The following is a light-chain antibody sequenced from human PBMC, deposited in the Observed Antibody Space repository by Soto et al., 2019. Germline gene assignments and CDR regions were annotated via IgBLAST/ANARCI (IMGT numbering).Light chain of an antibody. Sequence: AIRMTQSPSSFSASTGDRVTITCRASQGISSYLSWYQQNPGKAPKLLIYAASSLQSGVPSRFIGSVSGTDFTLTISCLQSEDFATYYCQQYYSYPPLTFGGGTKVQIK. V-gene: IGKV1-8*01. J-gene: IGKJ4*01. CDR3: QQYYSYPPLT. CDR1: QGISSY. CDR2: AAS.